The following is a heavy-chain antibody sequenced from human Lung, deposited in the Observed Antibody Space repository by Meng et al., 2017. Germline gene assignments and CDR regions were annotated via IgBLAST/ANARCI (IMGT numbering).Heavy chain of an antibody. CDR1: GGTFSSHT. CDR2: IIPMLGIV. D-gene: IGHD3-22*01. Sequence: QVQLVQSGAEVKKHGSSVRVSCKPSGGTFSSHTISWVRQAPRQGLEWMGRIIPMLGIVNYAETFRGRVTMTADTSTSTTYLELSSLRSEDTAVYFCARGRYYDNSGYYFDTWGQGTLVTVSS. V-gene: IGHV1-69*02. J-gene: IGHJ5*02. CDR3: ARGRYYDNSGYYFDT.